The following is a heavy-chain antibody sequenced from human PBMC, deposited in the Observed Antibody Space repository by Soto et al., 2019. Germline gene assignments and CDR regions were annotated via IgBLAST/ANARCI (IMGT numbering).Heavy chain of an antibody. CDR3: ARDPFGYYVNYFDN. Sequence: GGSLRLSCAASGFTFSSYAMSWVRQAPGKGLEWVSGISGSGGSTYYADSVKGRFTISRDDSKNTLYLQMDSLRAEDTAIFYCARDPFGYYVNYFDNWGQGTLVTVSS. CDR1: GFTFSSYA. D-gene: IGHD1-26*01. V-gene: IGHV3-23*01. J-gene: IGHJ4*02. CDR2: ISGSGGST.